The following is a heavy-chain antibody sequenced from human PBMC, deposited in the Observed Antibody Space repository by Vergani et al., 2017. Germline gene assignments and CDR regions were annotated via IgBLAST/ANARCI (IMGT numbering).Heavy chain of an antibody. Sequence: EVQLVESGGGLIQPGGSLRLSCAASGFTVSSNYMSWVRQAPGKGLEWVSVIYSGGSTYYADSVKGRFTISRDNSKNTLYLQMNSLRAEDTAVYYCARGRLDDYGGNLGDYYYYYGMDVWGQGTTVTVSS. CDR1: GFTVSSNY. CDR3: ARGRLDDYGGNLGDYYYYYGMDV. V-gene: IGHV3-53*01. J-gene: IGHJ6*02. CDR2: IYSGGST. D-gene: IGHD4-23*01.